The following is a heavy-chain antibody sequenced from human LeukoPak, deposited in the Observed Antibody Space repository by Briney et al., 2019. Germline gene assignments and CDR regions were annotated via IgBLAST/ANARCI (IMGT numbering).Heavy chain of an antibody. Sequence: SETLSLTCAVYGGSISSSSYYWGWIRQPPGKGLEWIGSIYYSGSTYYNPSLKSRVTISVDTSKDQFSLKLSSVTAADTAVYYCARPDYDILTGYYNENAFDIWGQGTMVTVSS. CDR3: ARPDYDILTGYYNENAFDI. D-gene: IGHD3-9*01. CDR2: IYYSGST. V-gene: IGHV4-39*07. J-gene: IGHJ3*02. CDR1: GGSISSSSYY.